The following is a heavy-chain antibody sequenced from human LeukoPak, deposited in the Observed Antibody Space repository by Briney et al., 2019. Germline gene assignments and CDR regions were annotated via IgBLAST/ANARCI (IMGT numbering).Heavy chain of an antibody. V-gene: IGHV3-23*01. D-gene: IGHD4-17*01. Sequence: HAGGSLRLSCAASDFSFITYAMSWVRQAPGKGLEWVSTISGGGDATYYADSVRGRFTISRDNSKNTLYLQMNSLRAEDTAVYYCARDWGDYVGGAFDIWGQGTMVTVSS. J-gene: IGHJ3*02. CDR2: ISGGGDAT. CDR1: DFSFITYA. CDR3: ARDWGDYVGGAFDI.